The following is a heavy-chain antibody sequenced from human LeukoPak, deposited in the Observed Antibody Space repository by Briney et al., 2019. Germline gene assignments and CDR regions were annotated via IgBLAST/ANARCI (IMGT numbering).Heavy chain of an antibody. CDR2: IYYSVST. V-gene: IGHV4-30-4*01. CDR3: ASQGGYSYGFDY. CDR1: GGSISSGDYY. J-gene: IGHJ4*02. Sequence: SQTLSLTCTVSGGSISSGDYYWSWIRQPPGKGLEWIGYIYYSVSTYYNPSLKSRVTISVDTSKNQFSLKLSSVTAADTAVYYCASQGGYSYGFDYWGQGTLVTVSS. D-gene: IGHD5-18*01.